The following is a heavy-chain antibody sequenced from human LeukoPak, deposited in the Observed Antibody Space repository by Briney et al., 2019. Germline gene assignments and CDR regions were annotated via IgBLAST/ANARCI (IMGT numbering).Heavy chain of an antibody. CDR3: ARVGGGGTNYYYYYMDV. Sequence: SETLSLTCTVSGNSISSGDNYWSWIRQPAGKGLEWIGRIYTSGSTNYNPSLKSRVTISVDTSKNQFSLKLSSVTAADTAVYYCARVGGGGTNYYYYYMDVWGKGTTVTISS. CDR1: GNSISSGDNY. J-gene: IGHJ6*03. D-gene: IGHD2-15*01. CDR2: IYTSGST. V-gene: IGHV4-61*02.